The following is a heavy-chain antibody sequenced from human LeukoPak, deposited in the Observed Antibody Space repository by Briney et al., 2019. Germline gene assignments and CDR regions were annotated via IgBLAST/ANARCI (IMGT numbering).Heavy chain of an antibody. J-gene: IGHJ5*02. D-gene: IGHD6-13*01. CDR3: ARGDSSSGWWFDP. V-gene: IGHV3-7*01. Sequence: GGSLRPSCAASGFTFSSNWMSWVRQAAGKGLEWVANINPDGTTKLYVGSGTGRFTISRDNARNSLYLEMNSLRDEDTAVYYCARGDSSSGWWFDPWGQGTRVTVSS. CDR1: GFTFSSNW. CDR2: INPDGTTK.